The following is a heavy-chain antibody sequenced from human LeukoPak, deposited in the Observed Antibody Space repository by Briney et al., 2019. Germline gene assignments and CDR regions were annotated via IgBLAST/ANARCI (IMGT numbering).Heavy chain of an antibody. D-gene: IGHD4-17*01. V-gene: IGHV3-23*01. Sequence: GGSLRLSCAASGFNVSTFSGFSVNSNYMTWVRQAPGKGLEWVSAISGSGGSTYYADSVKGRFTISRDNSKNTLYLQMNSLRAEDTAVYYCAKSGEVGYGDYSSEYWGQGTLVTVSS. CDR3: AKSGEVGYGDYSSEY. CDR1: GFNVSTFSGFSVNSNY. CDR2: ISGSGGST. J-gene: IGHJ4*02.